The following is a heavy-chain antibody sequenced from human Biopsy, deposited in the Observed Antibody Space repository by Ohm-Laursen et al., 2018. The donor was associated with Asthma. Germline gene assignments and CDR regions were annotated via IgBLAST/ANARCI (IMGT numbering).Heavy chain of an antibody. CDR1: GGSISSFY. J-gene: IGHJ4*02. V-gene: IGHV4-59*01. D-gene: IGHD5-18*01. Sequence: PGTLSLTCSVYGGSISSFYWSWIRQPPGKGLEWIGYISYSGSTNYNPSLKSRVTISVDTSKNQFSLKLSSVTAADTAVYYCARDFVDSAMDYFDYWGQGTLVTVSS. CDR3: ARDFVDSAMDYFDY. CDR2: ISYSGST.